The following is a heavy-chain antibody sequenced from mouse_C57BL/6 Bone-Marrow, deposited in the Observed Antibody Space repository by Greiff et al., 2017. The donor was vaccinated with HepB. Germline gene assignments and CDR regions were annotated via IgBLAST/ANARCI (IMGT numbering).Heavy chain of an antibody. J-gene: IGHJ4*01. Sequence: VQLQQSGAELARPGASVKLSCKASGYTFTSYGISWVKQRTGQGLEWIGEIYPRSGNTYYNEKFKGKATLTADKSSSTAYMELRSLTSEDSAVYFCARRYYGSSYYYAMDYWGQGTSVTVSS. D-gene: IGHD1-1*01. CDR1: GYTFTSYG. V-gene: IGHV1-81*01. CDR2: IYPRSGNT. CDR3: ARRYYGSSYYYAMDY.